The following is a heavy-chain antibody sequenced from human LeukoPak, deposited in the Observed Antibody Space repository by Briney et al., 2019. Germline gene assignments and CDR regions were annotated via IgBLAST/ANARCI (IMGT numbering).Heavy chain of an antibody. Sequence: GGSLRLSCAASGFTFSSYSMNWVRQAPGKGLEWVSSISSSSSYIYYADSVKGRFTISRDNAKNSLYLQMNSLRAEDTAVYYCTTRLYYDFWSGYSGPPDYWGQGTLVSVSS. CDR2: ISSSSSYI. D-gene: IGHD3-3*01. V-gene: IGHV3-21*01. CDR3: TTRLYYDFWSGYSGPPDY. CDR1: GFTFSSYS. J-gene: IGHJ4*02.